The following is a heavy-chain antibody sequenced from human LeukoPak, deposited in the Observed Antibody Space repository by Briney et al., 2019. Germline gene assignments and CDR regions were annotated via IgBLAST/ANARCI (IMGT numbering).Heavy chain of an antibody. J-gene: IGHJ5*02. CDR2: INPNSGGT. CDR1: GYTFTSYY. V-gene: IGHV1-2*02. Sequence: ASVKVSCKASGYTFTSYYMHWVRQAPGQGLEWMGWINPNSGGTNYAQKFQGRVTMTRDTSISTAYMELSRLRSDDTAVYYCARAGRGGGNWFDPWGQGTLVTVSS. D-gene: IGHD3-16*01. CDR3: ARAGRGGGNWFDP.